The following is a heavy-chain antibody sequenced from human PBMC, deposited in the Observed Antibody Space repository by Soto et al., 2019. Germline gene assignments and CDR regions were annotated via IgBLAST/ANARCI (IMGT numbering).Heavy chain of an antibody. D-gene: IGHD1-1*01. CDR1: GYRFTSYW. V-gene: IGHV5-51*01. Sequence: GEPLKISCKGSGYRFTSYWIGWVRQMPGKGLEWMGIIYPGDSDTRYSPSFQGQVTISADKSISTAYLQWSSLKASDTAMYYCASFGVLERASFDPWGQGTLVTVSS. J-gene: IGHJ5*02. CDR3: ASFGVLERASFDP. CDR2: IYPGDSDT.